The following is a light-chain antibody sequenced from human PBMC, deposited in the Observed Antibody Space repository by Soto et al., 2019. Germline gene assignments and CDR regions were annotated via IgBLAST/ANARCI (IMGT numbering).Light chain of an antibody. CDR1: QSVSSNY. Sequence: EIVLTQSPGTLSLSPGERATLSCRASQSVSSNYLAWYQQKPGQAPRLLIYGASSRATGIPDRFSGSGSATDFTLTISRLEPEDFAVYYCQHYCDSPTFGPETRVDI. CDR3: QHYCDSPT. J-gene: IGKJ3*01. V-gene: IGKV3-20*01. CDR2: GAS.